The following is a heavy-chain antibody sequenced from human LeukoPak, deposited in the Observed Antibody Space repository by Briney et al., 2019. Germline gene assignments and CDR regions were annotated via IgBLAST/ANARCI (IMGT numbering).Heavy chain of an antibody. CDR3: ARDRVGGRYYYGMDV. CDR2: VSGSGSPI. CDR1: GFTFSDYY. Sequence: PGGSLRLSCAASGFTFSDYYMSWIRQAPGKGLEWVSYVSGSGSPIYYPDSVKGRFTISRDNAKNSLYLQMNSLRADDTAVYYCARDRVGGRYYYGMDVWGLGTTVTVSS. D-gene: IGHD3-16*01. J-gene: IGHJ6*02. V-gene: IGHV3-11*01.